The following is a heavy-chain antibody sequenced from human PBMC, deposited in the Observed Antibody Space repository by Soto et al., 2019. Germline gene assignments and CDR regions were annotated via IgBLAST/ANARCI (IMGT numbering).Heavy chain of an antibody. D-gene: IGHD2-2*03. CDR3: ARGTVVWIGRTYMDV. V-gene: IGHV4-61*01. Sequence: SETLSLTCTVSGGSVSSGSYYWSWIRQPPGKGLEWIGEINHSGSTNYNPSLKSRVTISVDTSKNQFSLKLSSVTAADTAVYYCARGTVVWIGRTYMDVWGKGTTVTVSS. J-gene: IGHJ6*03. CDR2: INHSGST. CDR1: GGSVSSGSYY.